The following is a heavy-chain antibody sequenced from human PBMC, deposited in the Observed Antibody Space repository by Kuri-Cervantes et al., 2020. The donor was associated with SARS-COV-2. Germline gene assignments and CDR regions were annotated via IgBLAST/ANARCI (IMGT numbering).Heavy chain of an antibody. Sequence: GSLRLSCAVSGCSISSGYYWGWIRQPPGKGLEWIGSIYHSGSTYYNPSLKSRVTISVDTSKNQFSLKLSSVTAADTAVYYCARLRYCSSTSCWHFDYWGQGTLVTVSS. CDR1: GCSISSGYY. CDR3: ARLRYCSSTSCWHFDY. J-gene: IGHJ4*02. CDR2: IYHSGST. D-gene: IGHD2-2*01. V-gene: IGHV4-38-2*01.